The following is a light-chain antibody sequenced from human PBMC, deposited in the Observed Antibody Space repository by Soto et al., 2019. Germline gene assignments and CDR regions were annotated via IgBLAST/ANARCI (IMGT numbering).Light chain of an antibody. Sequence: SYELTRPPSVSVSPGQTASITCSGDKLGDKYACWYQQKPGQSPVLVIYQDSKRPSGIPERFSGSNSGNTATLTISGTQAMDEADYYCQAWDSRVVFGGGTKLTVL. V-gene: IGLV3-1*01. CDR1: KLGDKY. CDR3: QAWDSRVV. J-gene: IGLJ2*01. CDR2: QDS.